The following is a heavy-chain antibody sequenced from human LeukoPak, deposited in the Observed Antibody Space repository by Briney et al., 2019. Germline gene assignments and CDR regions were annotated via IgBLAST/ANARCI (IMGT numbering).Heavy chain of an antibody. CDR1: GFTFDDYA. D-gene: IGHD3-16*01. CDR3: AKDRGYDYVWGSFDY. V-gene: IGHV3-9*01. J-gene: IGHJ4*02. Sequence: PGRSLRLSCAASGFTFDDYAMHWVRQAPGKGLEWVSGISWNSGSIGYADSVKGRFTISRDNAKNSLYLQMNSLRAEDTALYYCAKDRGYDYVWGSFDYWGRGTLVTVSS. CDR2: ISWNSGSI.